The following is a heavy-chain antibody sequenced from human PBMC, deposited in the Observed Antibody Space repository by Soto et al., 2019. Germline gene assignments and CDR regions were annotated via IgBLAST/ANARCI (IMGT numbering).Heavy chain of an antibody. D-gene: IGHD1-1*01. CDR1: GYTFPNYA. CDR2: INSNDGTP. V-gene: IGHV1-18*01. CDR3: TRSGGFFDY. J-gene: IGHJ4*02. Sequence: QIQLVQSGADLRKPGASVKVSCKASGYTFPNYAISWVRQAPGQGLEGMGWINSNDGTPKYAQKFQGRVTMTADTSTSTASMELRSRTSDVTSVYYWTRSGGFFDYWGQGTLVTVSS.